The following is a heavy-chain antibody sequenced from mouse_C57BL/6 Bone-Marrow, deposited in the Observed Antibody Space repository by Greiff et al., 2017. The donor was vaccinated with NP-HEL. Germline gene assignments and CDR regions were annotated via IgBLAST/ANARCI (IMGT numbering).Heavy chain of an antibody. CDR2: IRSKSNNYAT. D-gene: IGHD3-2*02. CDR1: GFSFNTYA. J-gene: IGHJ4*01. Sequence: EVMLVESGGGLVQPKGSLKLSCAASGFSFNTYAMNWVRQAPGKGLEWVARIRSKSNNYATYYADSVKDRFTISRDDSESMLYLQMNNLKTEDTAMYYCVRAQATSYAMDYWGQGTSVTVSS. V-gene: IGHV10-1*01. CDR3: VRAQATSYAMDY.